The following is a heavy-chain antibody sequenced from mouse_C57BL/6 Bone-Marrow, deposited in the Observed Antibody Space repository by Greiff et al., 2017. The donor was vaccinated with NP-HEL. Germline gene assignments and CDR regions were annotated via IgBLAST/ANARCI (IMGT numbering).Heavy chain of an antibody. CDR3: ARWGLDYDHYWYFDV. J-gene: IGHJ1*03. CDR2: IYPSDSET. Sequence: QVQLQQPGAELVRPGSSVKLSCKASGYTFTSYWMDWVKQRPGQGLEWIGNIYPSDSETHYNQKFKDKATLTVDKSSSTAYMQLSSLTSEDSAVYYCARWGLDYDHYWYFDVWGTGTTVTVSS. V-gene: IGHV1-61*01. D-gene: IGHD6-5*01. CDR1: GYTFTSYW.